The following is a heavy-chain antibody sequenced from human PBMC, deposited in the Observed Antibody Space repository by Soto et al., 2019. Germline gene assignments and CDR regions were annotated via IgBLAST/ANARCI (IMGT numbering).Heavy chain of an antibody. V-gene: IGHV3-23*01. D-gene: IGHD6-13*01. Sequence: GGSLRLSCAASGFTFSSYAMSWVRQAPGKGLEWVSSISGSGGSPYYADSVRGRFTISRANSKNTLYLQMNSLRAEDTAAYYCAKIGKSSSWTWGQGTLVTVSS. CDR3: AKIGKSSSWT. J-gene: IGHJ5*02. CDR1: GFTFSSYA. CDR2: ISGSGGSP.